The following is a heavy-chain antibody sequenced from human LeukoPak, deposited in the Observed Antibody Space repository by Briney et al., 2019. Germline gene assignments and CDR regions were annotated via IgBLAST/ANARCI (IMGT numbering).Heavy chain of an antibody. CDR3: AKGTTVTIGPELNY. V-gene: IGHV3-9*01. CDR1: GFTFDDYA. D-gene: IGHD4-17*01. Sequence: GGSLRLSCAASGFTFDDYAVHWVRQAPGKGLEWVSGISWNSGSTGYADSVKGRFTISRDNAKNSLYLQMNSLRAEDTALYYCAKGTTVTIGPELNYWGQGTLVTVSS. CDR2: ISWNSGST. J-gene: IGHJ4*02.